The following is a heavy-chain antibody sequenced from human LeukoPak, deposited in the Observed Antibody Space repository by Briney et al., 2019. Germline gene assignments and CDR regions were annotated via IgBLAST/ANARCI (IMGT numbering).Heavy chain of an antibody. CDR3: ARTRDYYSPAFDI. D-gene: IGHD3-3*01. Sequence: SETLSLTCTVSGGSISSYYWSWIRQPPGKGLEWIGYIYYSGRTSHNPSLKSRVTISVDTSKNQFSLKLSSVTAADTAVYYCARTRDYYSPAFDIWGQGTVVTVSS. CDR2: IYYSGRT. V-gene: IGHV4-59*12. J-gene: IGHJ3*02. CDR1: GGSISSYY.